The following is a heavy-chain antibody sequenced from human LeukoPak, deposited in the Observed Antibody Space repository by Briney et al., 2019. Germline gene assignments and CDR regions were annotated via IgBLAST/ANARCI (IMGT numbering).Heavy chain of an antibody. CDR1: GFTFISYG. V-gene: IGHV3-33*05. D-gene: IGHD3-10*01. J-gene: IGHJ4*02. Sequence: GGSLRLSCAASGFTFISYGMHWVRQAPGKGLEWVAVISYDGSNKYYADSVKGRFTISRDNAMDRLYLQMNSLRADDTAVYYCVKDRVDGSGSQFDSWGQGSLVIVSS. CDR3: VKDRVDGSGSQFDS. CDR2: ISYDGSNK.